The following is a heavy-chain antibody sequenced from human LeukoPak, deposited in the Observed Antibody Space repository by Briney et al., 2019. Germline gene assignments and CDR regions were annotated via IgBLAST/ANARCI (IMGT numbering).Heavy chain of an antibody. J-gene: IGHJ4*02. Sequence: GGSLSLSCAASGFAITEYSMEWVRPLPGRGRGWVGYFISSRHQVYYTGSVKGRFTISRDNAKNSLFLQMNSLRADDTAVYYCARNFYCGGDCAISCFDYWGQGTLVTVSS. D-gene: IGHD2-21*02. CDR3: ARNFYCGGDCAISCFDY. CDR1: GFAITEYS. CDR2: FISSRHQV. V-gene: IGHV3-48*01.